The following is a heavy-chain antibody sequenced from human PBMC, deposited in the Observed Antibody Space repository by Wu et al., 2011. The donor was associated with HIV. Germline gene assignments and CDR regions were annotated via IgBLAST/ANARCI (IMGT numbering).Heavy chain of an antibody. V-gene: IGHV1-69*18. CDR3: ARGPSIVGAWSPPETAYYYYYMDV. CDR1: GGTFSSYA. Sequence: QVQLVQSGAEVKKPGSSVKVSCKASGGTFSSYAISWVRQAPGQGLEWMGRIIPIFGTANYAQKFQGRVTITADESTSTAYMELSSLRSEDTAVYYCARGPSIVGAWSPPETAYYYYYMDVWGQRDHGHRLL. CDR2: IIPIFGTA. D-gene: IGHD1-26*01. J-gene: IGHJ6*03.